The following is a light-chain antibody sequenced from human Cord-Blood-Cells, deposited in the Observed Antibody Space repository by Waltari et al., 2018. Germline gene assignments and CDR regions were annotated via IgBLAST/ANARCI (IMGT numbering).Light chain of an antibody. V-gene: IGLV2-14*01. Sequence: QSALTQPASVSGSPGQSITISCTGTSSDVGGYNYVSWYQQHPGKAPKLMIYDVRNRPSGVSNRXXGSKXGXXXXXTISGLQAEDEADYYCSSYTSSSTVFGGGTKLTVL. J-gene: IGLJ2*01. CDR1: SSDVGGYNY. CDR3: SSYTSSSTV. CDR2: DVR.